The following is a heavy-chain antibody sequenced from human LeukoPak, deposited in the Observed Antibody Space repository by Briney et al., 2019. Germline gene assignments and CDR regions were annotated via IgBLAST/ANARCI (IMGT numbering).Heavy chain of an antibody. Sequence: SETLSLTCTVSGDSISSSSYYWAWIRQPPGKGPEWVGSLYYSGSAYYNPSLKSRVTISVDTSKSQFSLKLTSVTAADTAVYYCARHLRGSSKSDYWGQGTLVTVSS. CDR1: GDSISSSSYY. CDR3: ARHLRGSSKSDY. V-gene: IGHV4-39*01. J-gene: IGHJ4*02. CDR2: LYYSGSA. D-gene: IGHD6-6*01.